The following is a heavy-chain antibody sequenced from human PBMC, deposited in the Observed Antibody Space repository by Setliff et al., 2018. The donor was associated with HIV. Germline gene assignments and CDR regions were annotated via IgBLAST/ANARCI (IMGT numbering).Heavy chain of an antibody. V-gene: IGHV4-38-2*01. J-gene: IGHJ4*02. Sequence: SETLSLTCAVSGYSISSGYYWGWIRQPPGKGLEWIGNIYHSGSTYYNPSLKSRVTISVDTSNNQFSLKLSSVTAADTAVYYCARAPITIFGVIIIPVYFDYWGQGTLVTVSS. CDR3: ARAPITIFGVIIIPVYFDY. D-gene: IGHD3-3*01. CDR2: IYHSGST. CDR1: GYSISSGYY.